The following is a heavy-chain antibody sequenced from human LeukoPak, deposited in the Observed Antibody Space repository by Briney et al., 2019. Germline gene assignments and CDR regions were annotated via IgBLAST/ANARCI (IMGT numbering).Heavy chain of an antibody. D-gene: IGHD3-22*01. J-gene: IGHJ4*02. CDR2: IYTSGTT. V-gene: IGHV4-61*02. CDR1: GGSINSGNYY. CDR3: ARSPDSPDYFDSSGYDY. Sequence: PSETLSLTCTVSGGSINSGNYYWSWIRQSAGKGLEWIGRIYTSGTTSYNPSLKSRVTISVDTSKNQFSLRLTSVTAADTAVYYCARSPDSPDYFDSSGYDYWGQGTLVTVSS.